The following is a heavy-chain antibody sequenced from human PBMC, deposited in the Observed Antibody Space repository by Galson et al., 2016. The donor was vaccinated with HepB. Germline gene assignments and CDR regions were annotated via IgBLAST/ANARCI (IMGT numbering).Heavy chain of an antibody. Sequence: SETLSLTCTVSGYSISSGFNWGWIRAAPGKGLEWIGSMHHNGNTFCNPSVRSRVTVSIDMSKNQFSLNLTSVTAADTAIYYCAREHWVHTIPDLWGQGTLVTVSS. CDR1: GYSISSGFN. J-gene: IGHJ5*02. D-gene: IGHD3-3*01. CDR3: AREHWVHTIPDL. V-gene: IGHV4-38-2*02. CDR2: MHHNGNT.